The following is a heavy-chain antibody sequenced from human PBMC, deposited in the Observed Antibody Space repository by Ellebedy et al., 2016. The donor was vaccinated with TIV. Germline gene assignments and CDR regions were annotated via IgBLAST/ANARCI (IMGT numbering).Heavy chain of an antibody. CDR3: AKIRAQWEPLDY. V-gene: IGHV3-30*18. J-gene: IGHJ4*02. D-gene: IGHD1-26*01. CDR1: RFTFSIFG. CDR2: ISDDGSNK. Sequence: GGSLRLXCAASRFTFSIFGLHWVRQAPGKGLEWVAVISDDGSNKYYIDSVKGRFTISRDNSKNTLYLQMNSLRAEDTAVYYCAKIRAQWEPLDYWGQGTLVTVSS.